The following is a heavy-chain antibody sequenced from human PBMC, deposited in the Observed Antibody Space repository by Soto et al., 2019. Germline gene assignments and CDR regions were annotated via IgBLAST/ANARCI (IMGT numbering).Heavy chain of an antibody. CDR1: GFTFSRYW. Sequence: EVQLVESGGGLVQPGGSLRLSCAASGFTFSRYWMHWVRQAPGEGLVWVSRINGDGTSTTYADSVKGRFTISRDNARITVYLQMNSLRAEDTATYFCAGDGISGAGTGNSDFWVQGTLVTVSS. J-gene: IGHJ4*02. V-gene: IGHV3-74*03. D-gene: IGHD6-19*01. CDR2: INGDGTST. CDR3: AGDGISGAGTGNSDF.